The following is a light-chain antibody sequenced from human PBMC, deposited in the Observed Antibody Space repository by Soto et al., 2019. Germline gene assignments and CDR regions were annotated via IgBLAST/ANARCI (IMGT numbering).Light chain of an antibody. CDR3: QQYGSSPPIT. J-gene: IGKJ5*01. CDR1: QSVSSSY. V-gene: IGKV3D-20*01. CDR2: DAS. Sequence: EIVLTQSPATLSLSPGEIATLSCGASQSVSSSYLAWYQQKPGLAPRLLIYDASSRATGIPDRFSGSGSGTDFTLTISRLEPEDFAVYYCQQYGSSPPITFGQGTRLEIK.